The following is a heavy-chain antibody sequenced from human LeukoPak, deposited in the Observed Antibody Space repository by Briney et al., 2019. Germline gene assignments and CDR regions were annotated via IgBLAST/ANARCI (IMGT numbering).Heavy chain of an antibody. CDR1: GVYLSRDY. CDR2: IYYSGST. V-gene: IGHV4-59*01. CDR3: ARDVNGGY. Sequence: PLETLSLTCTASGVYLSRDYWNWIRQPPGKGLEWIGYIYYSGSTNYHPPLKSRVTISIDTSKNQFSLRLCSVTAADTAVYYCARDVNGGYWGQGTLVTVSS. J-gene: IGHJ4*02. D-gene: IGHD2-8*01.